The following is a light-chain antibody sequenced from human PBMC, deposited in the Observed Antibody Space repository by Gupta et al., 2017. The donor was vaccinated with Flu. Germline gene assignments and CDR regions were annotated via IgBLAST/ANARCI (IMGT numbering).Light chain of an antibody. V-gene: IGLV2-14*01. CDR2: DVT. CDR1: SSDVGGSDY. J-gene: IGLJ1*01. Sequence: QSALTQPASVSGSPGQSITISCTGTSSDVGGSDYVSWYQQHPDKAPKLIFYDVTNRPSGVSARFSGSKSATTASLTISWLQAEEETDYYCRSYTSTSTFYVFGTGTKVTVL. CDR3: RSYTSTSTFYV.